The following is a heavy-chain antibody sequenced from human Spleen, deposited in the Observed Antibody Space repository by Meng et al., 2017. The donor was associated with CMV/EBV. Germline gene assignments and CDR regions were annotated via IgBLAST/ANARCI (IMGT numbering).Heavy chain of an antibody. J-gene: IGHJ4*02. CDR1: GFNCGSHD. Sequence: GGPLRLSCAASGFNCGSHDLCWVRQAPGKGLEWLSYINYGGSTIFYADSVKGRFTISRDNTKNSLYLQMNSLRPEDTALYYCTKDCTAWSSASCSDFWGRGTLVTVSS. D-gene: IGHD2-2*01. V-gene: IGHV3-48*03. CDR3: TKDCTAWSSASCSDF. CDR2: INYGGSTI.